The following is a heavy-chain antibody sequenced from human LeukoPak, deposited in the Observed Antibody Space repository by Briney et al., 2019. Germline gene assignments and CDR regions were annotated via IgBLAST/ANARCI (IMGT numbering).Heavy chain of an antibody. D-gene: IGHD2-2*03. J-gene: IGHJ4*02. Sequence: ESGGSLRLSCTASGFTFSHHAMSWVRQAPGKGLEWVAVISYDGSNKYYADSVKGRFTISRDNSKNTLYLQMNSLRAEDTAVYYCARDPLRLDIVVVPAAPYFDYWGQGTLVTVSS. CDR2: ISYDGSNK. V-gene: IGHV3-30*04. CDR3: ARDPLRLDIVVVPAAPYFDY. CDR1: GFTFSHHA.